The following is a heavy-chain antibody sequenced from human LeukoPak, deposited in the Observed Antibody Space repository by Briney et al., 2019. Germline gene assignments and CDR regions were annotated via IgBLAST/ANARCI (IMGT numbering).Heavy chain of an antibody. J-gene: IGHJ4*02. Sequence: SETLSLTCAVYGGSFSGYYWSWIRQPPGKGPEWIGEINHSGSTNYNPSLKSRVTISVDTSKNQFSLKLSSVTAADTAVYYCARNPVGLLDYWGQGTLVTVSS. D-gene: IGHD2-15*01. CDR2: INHSGST. V-gene: IGHV4-34*01. CDR1: GGSFSGYY. CDR3: ARNPVGLLDY.